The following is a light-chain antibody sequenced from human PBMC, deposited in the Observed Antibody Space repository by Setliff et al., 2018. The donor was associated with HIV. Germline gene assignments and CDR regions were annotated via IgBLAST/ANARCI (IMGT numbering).Light chain of an antibody. CDR3: LLYLSSGIYV. CDR2: STN. J-gene: IGLJ1*01. Sequence: QTVVTQEPAFSVSPGGTVTLTCGLTSGSVSTSNYPSWYQQTPGQAPRTLIYSTNFRSSGVPDRFSGSIVGNKAALTIAGAQADDESDYFCLLYLSSGIYVFGTGTKVTVL. V-gene: IGLV8-61*01. CDR1: SGSVSTSNY.